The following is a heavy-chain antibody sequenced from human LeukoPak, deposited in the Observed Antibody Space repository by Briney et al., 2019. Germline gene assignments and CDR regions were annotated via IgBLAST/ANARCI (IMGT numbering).Heavy chain of an antibody. CDR2: ITGSGGST. Sequence: GGSLRLSCAASGFTFSSYVMSWVRQAPGKGLEWVSAITGSGGSTYYADSVKGRFTISRDNSKNTLYLQMNSLRAEDTAVYYCAKLGSGWYSLDYWGQGTLVTVSS. V-gene: IGHV3-23*01. D-gene: IGHD6-19*01. J-gene: IGHJ4*02. CDR1: GFTFSSYV. CDR3: AKLGSGWYSLDY.